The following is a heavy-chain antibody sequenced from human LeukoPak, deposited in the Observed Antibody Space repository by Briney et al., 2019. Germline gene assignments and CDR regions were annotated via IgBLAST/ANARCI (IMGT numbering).Heavy chain of an antibody. Sequence: PSETLSLTCAVYGGSFSDYYWSWIRQPPGKGLEWIGEINHSGSTNYNPSLKSRVTISVGTSKNQFSLKLSSVTAADTAVYYCARKGGGQLVNTRRWFDPWGQGTLVTVSS. CDR2: INHSGST. CDR1: GGSFSDYY. D-gene: IGHD6-13*01. J-gene: IGHJ5*02. CDR3: ARKGGGQLVNTRRWFDP. V-gene: IGHV4-34*01.